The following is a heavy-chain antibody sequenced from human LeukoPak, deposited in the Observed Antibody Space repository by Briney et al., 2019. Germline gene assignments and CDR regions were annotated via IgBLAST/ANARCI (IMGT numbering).Heavy chain of an antibody. CDR3: ARGPYIYNYGMDV. V-gene: IGHV4-61*02. Sequence: PSQTLSLTCTVSGGSISSGSYYWSWIRQPAGKGLEWIGRIYTSGSTNYNPSLKSRVTISLDTSKNQFSLKLSSVTASDTAVYYCARGPYIYNYGMDVWGQGTTVTDSS. D-gene: IGHD2-2*02. J-gene: IGHJ6*02. CDR1: GGSISSGSYY. CDR2: IYTSGST.